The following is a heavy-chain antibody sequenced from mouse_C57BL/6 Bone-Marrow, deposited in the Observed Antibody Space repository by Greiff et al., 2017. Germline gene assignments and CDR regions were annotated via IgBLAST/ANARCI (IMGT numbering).Heavy chain of an antibody. V-gene: IGHV3-6*01. CDR3: ARIGYYGSSYGNYFDC. D-gene: IGHD1-1*01. Sequence: EVKLLESGPGLVKPSQSLSLTCSVTGYSITSGYYWNWIRQFPGNKLEWMGYISYDGSNNYNPSLKNRISITRDTSKNQFFLKLNSVTTEDTATYYCARIGYYGSSYGNYFDCWGQGTTLTVSS. CDR1: GYSITSGYY. J-gene: IGHJ2*01. CDR2: ISYDGSN.